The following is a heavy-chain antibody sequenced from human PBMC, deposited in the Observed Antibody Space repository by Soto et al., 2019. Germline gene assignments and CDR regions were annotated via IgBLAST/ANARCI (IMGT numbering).Heavy chain of an antibody. D-gene: IGHD3-3*01. CDR2: ISAYNGNT. J-gene: IGHJ4*02. CDR3: ARAGGPPIWSGSLGGDY. Sequence: QVQLVQSGAEVKKPGASVKVSCKASGYTFTSYGISWVRQAPGQGLEWMGWISAYNGNTNYAQKLQGRGTMTTDTSTSTAYMELWSLRSDVTAVYYCARAGGPPIWSGSLGGDYWGQGTLVTVSS. V-gene: IGHV1-18*01. CDR1: GYTFTSYG.